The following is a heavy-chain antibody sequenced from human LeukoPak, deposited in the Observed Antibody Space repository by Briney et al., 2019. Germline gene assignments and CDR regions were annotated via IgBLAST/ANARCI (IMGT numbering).Heavy chain of an antibody. J-gene: IGHJ4*02. D-gene: IGHD4-11*01. V-gene: IGHV1-8*01. CDR3: ARGLLATVSHLDY. CDR1: GYTFTSCD. CDR2: MNPNSGNT. Sequence: ASVKVSCKASGYTFTSCDINWVRQATGQGLEWMGWMNPNSGNTGYAQKFQGRVTMTRNTSISTAYMELSSLRSEDTAVYYCARGLLATVSHLDYWGQGTLVTVSS.